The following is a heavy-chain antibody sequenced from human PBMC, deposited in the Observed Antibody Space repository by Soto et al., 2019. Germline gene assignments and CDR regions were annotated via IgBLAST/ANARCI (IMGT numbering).Heavy chain of an antibody. V-gene: IGHV3-9*01. J-gene: IGHJ1*01. CDR3: AKDYGSTGAEYWQH. CDR2: ISWNSGSI. CDR1: GFTFDDYA. Sequence: EVQLVESGGGLVQPGRSLRLSCAASGFTFDDYAMHWVRQAPGKGLEWVSGISWNSGSIGYADSVKGRFTISRDNAMNSLYLQMNSLRAEDTALYYCAKDYGSTGAEYWQHWGQGTLVTVSS. D-gene: IGHD4-4*01.